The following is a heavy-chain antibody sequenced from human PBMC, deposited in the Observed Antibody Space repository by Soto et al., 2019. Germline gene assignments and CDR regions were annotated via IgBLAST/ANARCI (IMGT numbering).Heavy chain of an antibody. J-gene: IGHJ4*02. D-gene: IGHD3-22*01. V-gene: IGHV3-33*01. CDR1: GFTFSSYG. CDR3: ARGTYDSSGHLTIPEFDY. CDR2: IWYDGSNK. Sequence: QVQLVESGGGVVQPGRSLRLSCAASGFTFSSYGMHWVRQAPGKGLEWVAVIWYDGSNKYYADSVKGRFTISRDNSKNTLYLQMNSMRAEDTAVYYCARGTYDSSGHLTIPEFDYWGQGTLVTVSS.